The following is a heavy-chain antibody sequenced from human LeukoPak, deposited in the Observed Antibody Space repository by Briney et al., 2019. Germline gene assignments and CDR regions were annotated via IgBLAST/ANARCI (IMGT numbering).Heavy chain of an antibody. Sequence: ASVKVSCKVSGHTLTELSMHWVRQAPGKGLEWMGGFDPEDGETIYAQKFQGRVTMTEDTSTDTAYMELSSLRSEDTAVYYCATGNYYGSGSYSPIDYWGQGTLVTVSS. D-gene: IGHD3-10*01. CDR2: FDPEDGET. CDR1: GHTLTELS. CDR3: ATGNYYGSGSYSPIDY. J-gene: IGHJ4*02. V-gene: IGHV1-24*01.